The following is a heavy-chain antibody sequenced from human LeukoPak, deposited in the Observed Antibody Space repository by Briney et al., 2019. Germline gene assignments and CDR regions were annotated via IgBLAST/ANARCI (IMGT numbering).Heavy chain of an antibody. CDR3: AKDEYQLLYRAGFDY. D-gene: IGHD2-2*02. CDR2: ISGSGGST. CDR1: GFTFSSYA. J-gene: IGHJ4*02. V-gene: IGHV3-23*01. Sequence: GGSLRLSCAASGFTFSSYAMSWVRQAPGKGLEWVSAISGSGGSTYYADSAKGRFTISRDNSKNTLYLQMNSLRAEDTAVYYCAKDEYQLLYRAGFDYWGQGTLATVSS.